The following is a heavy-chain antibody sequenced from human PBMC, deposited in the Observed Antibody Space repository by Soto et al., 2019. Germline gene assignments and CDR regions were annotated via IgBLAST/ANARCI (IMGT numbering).Heavy chain of an antibody. Sequence: PSETLSLTCTVSGGSISTYYWSWIRQPAGKGLEWIGRIYASGSTNYNPSLKSRVTMSVATSKNQFSLKLSSVTAADTAVYYCARRGMVILPTATAFDYSGQGTPVTVSS. CDR3: ARRGMVILPTATAFDY. V-gene: IGHV4-4*07. CDR2: IYASGST. CDR1: GGSISTYY. D-gene: IGHD2-2*01. J-gene: IGHJ4*02.